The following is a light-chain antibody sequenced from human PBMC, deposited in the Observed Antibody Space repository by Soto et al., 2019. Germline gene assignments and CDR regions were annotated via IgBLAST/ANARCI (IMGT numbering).Light chain of an antibody. CDR3: SSYTSTRGSVV. CDR1: SSDIGGYNY. Sequence: QSALTQPASVSGSPGQSIAISCTGTSSDIGGYNYVSWYQQHPGKAPKLMIYDVTYRPSGVSNRFSGSKSGNTASLTISGLQAGDEADYYCSSYTSTRGSVVFGGGTKVTVL. CDR2: DVT. V-gene: IGLV2-14*03. J-gene: IGLJ2*01.